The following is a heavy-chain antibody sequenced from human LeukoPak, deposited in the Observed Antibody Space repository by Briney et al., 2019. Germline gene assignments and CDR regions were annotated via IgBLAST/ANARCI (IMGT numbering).Heavy chain of an antibody. CDR1: GFTFSSYA. CDR2: ISRSGNNT. CDR3: AKEGVTPFDH. Sequence: GESLRLSCAASGFTFSSYAMSWVRQAPGKGLEWVSAISRSGNNTYYTDSVRGRFTISRDNSKHTLYLQMNSLRAEDTALYYCAKEGVTPFDHWGQGTLVTVSS. V-gene: IGHV3-23*01. J-gene: IGHJ4*02. D-gene: IGHD3-10*01.